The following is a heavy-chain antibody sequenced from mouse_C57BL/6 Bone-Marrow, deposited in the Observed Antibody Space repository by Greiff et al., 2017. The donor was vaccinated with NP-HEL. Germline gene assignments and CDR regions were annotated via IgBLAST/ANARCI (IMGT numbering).Heavy chain of an antibody. D-gene: IGHD1-1*01. CDR3: AKPHYGSSLFDY. CDR1: GFTFSSYG. V-gene: IGHV5-6*01. Sequence: EVNLVESGGDLVKPGGSLKLSCAASGFTFSSYGMSWVRQTPDKRLEWVATISSGGSYTYYPDSVKGRFTISRDNAKNTLYLQMSSLKSEDTAMYYCAKPHYGSSLFDYWGQGTTLTVSS. J-gene: IGHJ2*01. CDR2: ISSGGSYT.